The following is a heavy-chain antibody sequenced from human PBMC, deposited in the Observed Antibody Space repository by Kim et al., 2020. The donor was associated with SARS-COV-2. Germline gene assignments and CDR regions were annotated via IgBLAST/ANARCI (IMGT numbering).Heavy chain of an antibody. CDR3: ARQTSYYGLDV. D-gene: IGHD3-9*01. V-gene: IGHV3-33*01. CDR2: IWYDGSHQ. CDR1: GFTFSSFG. Sequence: GGSLRLSCAASGFTFSSFGMHWVRQAPGEGLEWVAVIWYDGSHQLYSDSVKGRLTISRDNSKNTLYLEVDNLRVEDTAVYYCARQTSYYGLDVWGQGTTGAVSS. J-gene: IGHJ6*02.